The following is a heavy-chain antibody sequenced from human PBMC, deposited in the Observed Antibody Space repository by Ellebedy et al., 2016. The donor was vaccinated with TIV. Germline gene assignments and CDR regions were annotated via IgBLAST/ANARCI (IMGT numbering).Heavy chain of an antibody. CDR3: ARDKGPIAVAGID. CDR1: GGTFSSYA. V-gene: IGHV1-69*13. Sequence: SVKVSCXASGGTFSSYAISWVRQAPGQGLEWMGGIIPIFGTANYAQKFQGRVTITADESTSTAYMELSSLRSEDTAVYYCARDKGPIAVAGIDWGQGTLVTVSS. D-gene: IGHD6-19*01. CDR2: IIPIFGTA. J-gene: IGHJ4*02.